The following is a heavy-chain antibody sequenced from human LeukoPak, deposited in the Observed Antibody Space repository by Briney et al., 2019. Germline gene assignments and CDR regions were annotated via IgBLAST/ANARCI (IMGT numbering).Heavy chain of an antibody. CDR3: ARHSGSLWLDAFDI. D-gene: IGHD3-10*01. Sequence: SETLSLTCTVPGGSISSSSYYWGWIRQPPGKGLEWIVCIYYSGRTYYNPSLKSRVTISVDASKRQFSLKLSSVTAADTAVYYCARHSGSLWLDAFDIWGQGTVVTVSS. V-gene: IGHV4-39*01. CDR2: IYYSGRT. J-gene: IGHJ3*02. CDR1: GGSISSSSYY.